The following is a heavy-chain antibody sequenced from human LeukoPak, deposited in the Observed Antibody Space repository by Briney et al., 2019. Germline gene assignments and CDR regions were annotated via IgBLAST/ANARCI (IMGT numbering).Heavy chain of an antibody. Sequence: PGGSLRLSCAASGFTFSSYAMSWVRQAPGKGLEWVSAISGSGGSTYYADSVKGRLTISRDNSKHTLYLQMNSLRAEDTAVYYCARESGSYHAFDIWGQGTMVTVSS. J-gene: IGHJ3*02. V-gene: IGHV3-23*01. CDR1: GFTFSSYA. CDR2: ISGSGGST. CDR3: ARESGSYHAFDI. D-gene: IGHD1-26*01.